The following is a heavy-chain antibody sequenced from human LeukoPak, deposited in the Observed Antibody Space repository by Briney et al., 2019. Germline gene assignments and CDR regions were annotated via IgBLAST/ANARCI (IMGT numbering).Heavy chain of an antibody. CDR2: IYYSGST. CDR1: GGSISSSSYY. CDR3: ARVKWSRVDLFDY. J-gene: IGHJ4*02. V-gene: IGHV4-39*07. D-gene: IGHD1-26*01. Sequence: SETLSLTCTVSGGSISSSSYYWGWIRQPPGKGLEWIGSIYYSGSTYYNPSLKSRVTISVDTSKNQFSLKLSSVTAADTALYYCARVKWSRVDLFDYWGQGTLVTVSS.